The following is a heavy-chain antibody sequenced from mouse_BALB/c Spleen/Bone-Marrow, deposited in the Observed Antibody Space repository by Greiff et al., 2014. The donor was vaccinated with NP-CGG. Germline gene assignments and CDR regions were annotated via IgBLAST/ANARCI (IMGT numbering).Heavy chain of an antibody. D-gene: IGHD1-2*01. CDR3: ATSFLRPAVDY. CDR1: GFSLTTYV. Sequence: VQLQQSGPGLVAPSQSLSITCTVSGFSLTTYVLHWVRQPPGTGLEWLVMVWSDGSTTYNSALKSRLSISKDNSKSQVFLKMSSLQSDDTAVYYCATSFLRPAVDYGGQGTSVTVSS. J-gene: IGHJ4*01. V-gene: IGHV2-6*02. CDR2: VWSDGST.